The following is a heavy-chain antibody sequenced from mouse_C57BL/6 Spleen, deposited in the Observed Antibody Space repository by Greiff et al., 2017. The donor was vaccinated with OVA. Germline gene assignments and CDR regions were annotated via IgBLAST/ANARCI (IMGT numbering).Heavy chain of an antibody. CDR1: GFSLTSYG. D-gene: IGHD2-3*01. CDR3: AKNDGYYYAMDY. CDR2: IWRGGST. J-gene: IGHJ4*01. V-gene: IGHV2-5*01. Sequence: VQLQESGPGLVQPSQSLSITCTVSGFSLTSYGVHWVRQSPGKGLEWLGVIWRGGSTDYNAAFMSRLSITKDNSKSQVFFKMNSLQADDTAIYYCAKNDGYYYAMDYWGQGTSVTVSS.